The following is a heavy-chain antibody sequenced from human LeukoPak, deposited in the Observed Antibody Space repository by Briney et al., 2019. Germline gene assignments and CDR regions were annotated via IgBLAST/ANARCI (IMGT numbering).Heavy chain of an antibody. Sequence: GGSLRLSCAASGFTFSSYGMHWVRQAPGKGLEWVAVISYDGSNKYYAGSVKGRFTISRDNSKNTLYLQMNSLRAEDTAVYYCAKDPVNHQWLAYYYYGMDVWGQGTTVTVSS. V-gene: IGHV3-30*18. CDR3: AKDPVNHQWLAYYYYGMDV. D-gene: IGHD6-19*01. J-gene: IGHJ6*02. CDR2: ISYDGSNK. CDR1: GFTFSSYG.